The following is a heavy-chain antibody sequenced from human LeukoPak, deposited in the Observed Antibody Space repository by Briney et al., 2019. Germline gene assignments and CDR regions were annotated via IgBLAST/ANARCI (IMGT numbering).Heavy chain of an antibody. J-gene: IGHJ5*02. V-gene: IGHV4-59*01. CDR3: ARVSGSYHGWFDP. D-gene: IGHD1-26*01. CDR2: IYYSGST. CDR1: GASISSYY. Sequence: SETLSLTCTVSGASISSYYWSWIRQPPGKGLEWIGYIYYSGSTNYNPSLKSRVTISVDTSKNQFSLKLSSVTAADTAVYYCARVSGSYHGWFDPWGQGTLVTVSS.